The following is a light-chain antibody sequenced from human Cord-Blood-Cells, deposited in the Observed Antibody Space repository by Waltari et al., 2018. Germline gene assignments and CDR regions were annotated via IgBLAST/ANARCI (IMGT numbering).Light chain of an antibody. Sequence: SYELTQPPSVSVSPGQTASITCSGDKLGDKYACWYQQKPGQAPVLVIYQDSKRPSGFPERFSSSSSGNTATLTISGTHGMDEADDYCQAWDSSTVVFGGGTKLTVL. CDR3: QAWDSSTVV. V-gene: IGLV3-1*01. J-gene: IGLJ2*01. CDR2: QDS. CDR1: KLGDKY.